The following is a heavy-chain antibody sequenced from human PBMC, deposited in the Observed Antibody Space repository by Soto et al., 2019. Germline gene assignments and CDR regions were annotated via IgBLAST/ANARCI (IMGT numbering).Heavy chain of an antibody. J-gene: IGHJ4*02. Sequence: SETLSLTCTVSGVSVSSANSYWTWIRQPPGKGLEWIGYISYSGSTNYNPSLRSRVTMSADTSKNQFSLKMRSVTAADTAVYYCASRKSSPYFDYWGQGTLVTVSS. V-gene: IGHV4-61*01. CDR2: ISYSGST. CDR1: GVSVSSANSY. D-gene: IGHD3-10*01. CDR3: ASRKSSPYFDY.